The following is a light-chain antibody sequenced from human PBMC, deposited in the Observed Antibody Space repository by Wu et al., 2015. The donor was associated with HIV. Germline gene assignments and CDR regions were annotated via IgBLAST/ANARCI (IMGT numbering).Light chain of an antibody. V-gene: IGKV3-11*01. CDR2: DAS. CDR1: QSVSSY. Sequence: EIVLTQSPATLSLSPGERATLSCRASQSVSSYLAWYQQKPGQAPRLLIYDASNRATGIPARFSGSGSGTDFTLTISRLEPEDFAVYYCQQYGTSPQFTFGQGTKVEIK. CDR3: QQYGTSPQFT. J-gene: IGKJ2*01.